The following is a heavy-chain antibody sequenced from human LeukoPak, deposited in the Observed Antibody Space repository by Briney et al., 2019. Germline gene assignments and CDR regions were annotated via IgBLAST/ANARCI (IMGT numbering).Heavy chain of an antibody. CDR2: ISGSDATI. V-gene: IGHV3-23*01. CDR1: GFTFSTYG. D-gene: IGHD6-19*01. J-gene: IGHJ4*02. CDR3: AKRAIAVTGPGSYFDY. Sequence: GGSLRLSCAASGFTFSTYGMHWVRQAPGKGLEWVSAISGSDATIFYADSVKGRFTISRDNSKNTLYLQLNSLRAEDAAVYYCAKRAIAVTGPGSYFDYWGQGTLVTVSS.